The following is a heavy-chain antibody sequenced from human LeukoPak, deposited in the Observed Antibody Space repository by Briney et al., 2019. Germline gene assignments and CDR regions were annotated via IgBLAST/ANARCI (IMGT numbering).Heavy chain of an antibody. Sequence: GGSLRLSCAASGLTFSAYSMNWVRQAPGKGLEWVSFISSSSSYIYYADSVKGRFTISRENAKNSLYLQMNSLRADDTAVYYCARGGCSSTTCPPEYWGQGTLVTVSS. CDR3: ARGGCSSTTCPPEY. CDR1: GLTFSAYS. CDR2: ISSSSSYI. D-gene: IGHD2-2*01. V-gene: IGHV3-21*06. J-gene: IGHJ4*02.